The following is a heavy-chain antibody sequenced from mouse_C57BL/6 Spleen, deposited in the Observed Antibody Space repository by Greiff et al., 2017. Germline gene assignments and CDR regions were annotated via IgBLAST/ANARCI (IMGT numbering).Heavy chain of an antibody. D-gene: IGHD1-1*01. V-gene: IGHV1-69*01. Sequence: QVQLQQPGAELVMPGASVKLSCKASGYTFTSYWMHWVKQRPGQGLEWIGEIDPSDSYTNYNQKFKGKSTLTVDNSSSTAYLQLSSLTSENSAVYYCARSRHYDSRRSYCDYWGQGTTLTVSS. CDR1: GYTFTSYW. CDR2: IDPSDSYT. CDR3: ARSRHYDSRRSYCDY. J-gene: IGHJ2*01.